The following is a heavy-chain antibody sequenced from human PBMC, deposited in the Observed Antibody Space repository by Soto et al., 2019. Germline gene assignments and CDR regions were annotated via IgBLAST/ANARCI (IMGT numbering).Heavy chain of an antibody. J-gene: IGHJ2*01. D-gene: IGHD3-22*01. CDR2: IYYSGST. V-gene: IGHV4-39*02. CDR3: AREAEYYYDSSGYWDWYFDL. Sequence: SETLSLTCTGSGFSISSSSYYWGWIRQPPGKVLDWIGSIYYSGSTYYNPSLKSRVTISVDTSKNQFSLKLSSVTAADTAVYYCAREAEYYYDSSGYWDWYFDLWGRGTLVTVSS. CDR1: GFSISSSSYY.